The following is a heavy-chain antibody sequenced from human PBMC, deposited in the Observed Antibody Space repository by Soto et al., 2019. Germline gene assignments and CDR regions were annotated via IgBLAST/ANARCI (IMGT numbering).Heavy chain of an antibody. CDR1: GFTFSDYY. Sequence: GGSLRLSCAASGFTFSDYYMSWIRRAPGKGLEWVSYISSSSYTNYADSVKGRFTISRDNAKNSLYLQMNSLRAEDTAVYYCARETSIVVVTLADNWFDPWGQGTLVTVSS. V-gene: IGHV3-11*06. CDR2: ISSSSYT. CDR3: ARETSIVVVTLADNWFDP. D-gene: IGHD2-21*02. J-gene: IGHJ5*02.